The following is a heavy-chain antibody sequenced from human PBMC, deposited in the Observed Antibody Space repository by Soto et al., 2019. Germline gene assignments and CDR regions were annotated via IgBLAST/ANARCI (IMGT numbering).Heavy chain of an antibody. V-gene: IGHV1-69*06. Sequence: QVQLVQSGAEVKKPGSSVKVSCKASGGTFSSYAIDWVRQAPGQGLEGMGGIIPIFGTPNYAQKFQGRVTITADKSTSTAYMEVRSLRSEDTAVYYCARGWETVGATTPFAYWGQGTLVTVSS. CDR2: IIPIFGTP. D-gene: IGHD1-26*01. CDR1: GGTFSSYA. J-gene: IGHJ4*02. CDR3: ARGWETVGATTPFAY.